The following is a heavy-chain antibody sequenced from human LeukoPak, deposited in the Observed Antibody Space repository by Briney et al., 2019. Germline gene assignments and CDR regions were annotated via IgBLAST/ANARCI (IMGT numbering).Heavy chain of an antibody. CDR1: GFTFSSYT. V-gene: IGHV3-48*04. D-gene: IGHD4-17*01. CDR3: ARADYGDYGLLSYFDY. J-gene: IGHJ4*02. CDR2: ISSSGSTI. Sequence: PGGSLRLSCAASGFTFSSYTMNWVRQAPGKGLEWVSYISSSGSTIYYADSVKGRFTISRDNAKNSLYLQMNSLRAEDTAVYYCARADYGDYGLLSYFDYWGQGTLVTVSS.